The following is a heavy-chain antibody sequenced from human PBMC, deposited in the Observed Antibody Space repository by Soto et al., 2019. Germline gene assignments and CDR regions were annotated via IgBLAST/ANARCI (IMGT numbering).Heavy chain of an antibody. J-gene: IGHJ4*02. CDR1: GGSISSGGYS. Sequence: NLSLTCAVSGGSISSGGYSWSWIRQPPGKGLEWIGYIYHSGSTYYNPSLKSRVTISVDRSKNQFSLKLSSVTAADTAVYYCAREARYSSSWPQPGPFDYWGQGTLVTVSS. D-gene: IGHD6-13*01. CDR2: IYHSGST. V-gene: IGHV4-30-2*01. CDR3: AREARYSSSWPQPGPFDY.